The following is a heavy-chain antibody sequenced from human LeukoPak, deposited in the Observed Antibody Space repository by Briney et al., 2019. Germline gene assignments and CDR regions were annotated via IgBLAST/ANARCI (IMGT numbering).Heavy chain of an antibody. CDR1: GGSLSSDY. Sequence: SETLSLTCTVSGGSLSSDYWSWIRQPPGKGLEWIGYIYYSGSTNYNPSLKSRVTISVDTSKNQFSLKLSSVTAADTAVYYCARLPELRDAFDIWGQGTMVTVSS. D-gene: IGHD1-26*01. CDR2: IYYSGST. CDR3: ARLPELRDAFDI. J-gene: IGHJ3*02. V-gene: IGHV4-59*08.